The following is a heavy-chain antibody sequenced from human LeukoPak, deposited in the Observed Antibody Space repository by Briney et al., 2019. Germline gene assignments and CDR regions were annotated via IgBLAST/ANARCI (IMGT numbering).Heavy chain of an antibody. CDR1: GYXFTHSW. V-gene: IGHV5-51*01. Sequence: GESLKISCKGSGYXFTHSWLGWVRQMPGKGLEWMAIIYPGDSDTRYSPSFEGQVTLSVDKSSSTAYLQWSSLKASDTAMYYCARQTRDGSGSRGYFFDFWGQGTLVTVSS. CDR2: IYPGDSDT. CDR3: ARQTRDGSGSRGYFFDF. D-gene: IGHD3-10*01. J-gene: IGHJ4*02.